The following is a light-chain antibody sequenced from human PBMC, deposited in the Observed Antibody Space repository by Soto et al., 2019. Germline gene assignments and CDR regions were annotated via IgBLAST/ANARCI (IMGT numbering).Light chain of an antibody. CDR1: QSISSW. J-gene: IGKJ1*01. Sequence: ARVTITCRASQSISSWLAWYQQKPGKAPKLLIYDASSLESGVPSRFSGSGSGTEFTLTISSLQPDDFATYYCQQYNSYWTFGQGTKVYI. V-gene: IGKV1-5*01. CDR3: QQYNSYWT. CDR2: DAS.